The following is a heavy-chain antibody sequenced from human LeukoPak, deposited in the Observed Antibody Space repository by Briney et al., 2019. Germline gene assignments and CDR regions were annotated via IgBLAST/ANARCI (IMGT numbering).Heavy chain of an antibody. CDR3: ARDNYSGTDY. V-gene: IGHV3-7*01. CDR1: GFTFSKYW. Sequence: GGSLRLSCAASGFTFSKYWMTWVRQAPGKGLEWVANINPDGSEKYHVDSVEGRFTISRDNAENSLYLRMNSLRAEDTAVYYCARDNYSGTDYWGQGTLVTVSS. D-gene: IGHD4-11*01. CDR2: INPDGSEK. J-gene: IGHJ4*02.